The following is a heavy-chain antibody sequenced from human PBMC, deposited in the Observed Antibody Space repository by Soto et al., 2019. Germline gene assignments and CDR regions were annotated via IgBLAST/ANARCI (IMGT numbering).Heavy chain of an antibody. V-gene: IGHV1-18*04. Sequence: QVQLVQSGAEVKKPGASVKVSCKASGYTFTSYGISWVRQAPGQGLEWMGWISAYNGNTNYAQKLQGRVTMTTDTSMSTAYMELRGLRSDDTAVYYCARARQGFTIFRVAVSLDYWGQGTLVPVSS. CDR1: GYTFTSYG. CDR3: ARARQGFTIFRVAVSLDY. J-gene: IGHJ4*02. CDR2: ISAYNGNT. D-gene: IGHD3-3*01.